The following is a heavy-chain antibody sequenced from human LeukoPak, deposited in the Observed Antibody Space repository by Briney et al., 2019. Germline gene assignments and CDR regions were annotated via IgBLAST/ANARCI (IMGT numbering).Heavy chain of an antibody. CDR2: VYPGDSET. V-gene: IGHV5-51*01. J-gene: IGHJ4*02. CDR1: GYIFTSYW. CDR3: ARPNSYCSGGNCYDY. Sequence: GQSLKISCKGSGYIFTSYWIGWVGQMPGKGLEWMGSVYPGDSETRYSPTFQGQVTISADKSISTAYLQWNSLKASDTAMYYCARPNSYCSGGNCYDYWVQGTLVAVSS. D-gene: IGHD2-15*01.